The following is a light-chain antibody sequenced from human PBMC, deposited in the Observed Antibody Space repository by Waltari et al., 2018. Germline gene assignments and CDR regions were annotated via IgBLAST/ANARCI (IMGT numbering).Light chain of an antibody. CDR1: QRVNTY. V-gene: IGKV3-20*01. CDR2: GAY. Sequence: SCRASQRVNTYLAWYQQKPGQAPRLLIYGAYTRAAGIPDRFSGSGSGTDFSLTISRLEAEDFAVYYCQHHVRLPATFGQGTKVEIK. J-gene: IGKJ1*01. CDR3: QHHVRLPAT.